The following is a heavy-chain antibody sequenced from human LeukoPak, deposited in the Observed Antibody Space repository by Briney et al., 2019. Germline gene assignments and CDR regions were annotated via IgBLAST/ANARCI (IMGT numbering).Heavy chain of an antibody. CDR1: GYSTSSGYY. Sequence: SETLSLTCAVSGYSTSSGYYWGWIRQPPGKGLEWIGNIYHSGSTYYNPSLKSRVTISVDTSKNQFSLNLSSVTAADTALYYCARGSYYPYWGQGTLVTVSS. J-gene: IGHJ4*02. V-gene: IGHV4-38-2*01. CDR2: IYHSGST. D-gene: IGHD1-26*01. CDR3: ARGSYYPY.